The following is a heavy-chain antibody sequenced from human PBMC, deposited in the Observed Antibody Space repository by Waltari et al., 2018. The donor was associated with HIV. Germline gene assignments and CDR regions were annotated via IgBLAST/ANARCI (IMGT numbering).Heavy chain of an antibody. CDR2: INTNTWNP. Sequence: QVQLVQSGSELKKPGTSVKLSCKSSGYTFTTNSLNWVRQAPGQGLEWMGWINTNTWNPMYAQGFTGRFVFSLDTSVSTAYLQISSLKAEDTAVYDCVRDGGRSRAFDYWGQGTLVTVSS. CDR3: VRDGGRSRAFDY. CDR1: GYTFTTNS. D-gene: IGHD3-10*01. J-gene: IGHJ4*02. V-gene: IGHV7-4-1*02.